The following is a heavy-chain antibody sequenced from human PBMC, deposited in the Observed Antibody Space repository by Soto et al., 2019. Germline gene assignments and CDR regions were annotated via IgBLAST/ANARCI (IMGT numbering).Heavy chain of an antibody. CDR2: MYHTGST. CDR3: ARSSRYQYDSSEGNFDY. V-gene: IGHV4-4*02. Sequence: QVQLQESGPGLVKPSGTLSLTCAVSGVSISSNNWWSWVRQPPGKGLEWIGEMYHTGSTNYNPSLKSRVTISVDKSKNHFSLELNSVTAADTAVYYWARSSRYQYDSSEGNFDYWGQGTLVIVSS. CDR1: GVSISSNNW. J-gene: IGHJ4*02. D-gene: IGHD3-22*01.